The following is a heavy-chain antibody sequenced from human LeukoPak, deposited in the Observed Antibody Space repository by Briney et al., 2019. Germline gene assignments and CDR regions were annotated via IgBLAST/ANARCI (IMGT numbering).Heavy chain of an antibody. V-gene: IGHV1-18*01. CDR3: ARTGGQWELTECDY. Sequence: GSSVKVSCKASGYTFTSYGISWVRQAPGQGLEWMGWISAYNGNTNYAQKLQGRVTMTTDTSTSTAYMELRSLRSDDTAVYYCARTGGQWELTECDYWGQGALVTVSS. CDR2: ISAYNGNT. D-gene: IGHD1-26*01. J-gene: IGHJ4*02. CDR1: GYTFTSYG.